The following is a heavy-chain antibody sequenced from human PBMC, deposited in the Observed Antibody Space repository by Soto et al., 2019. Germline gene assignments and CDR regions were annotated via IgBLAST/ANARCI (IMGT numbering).Heavy chain of an antibody. D-gene: IGHD4-17*01. CDR1: GYSFTSYW. CDR2: IYPGDSDT. J-gene: IGHJ4*02. Sequence: PGESLKISCKGSGYSFTSYWIGWVRQMPGKGLEWMGIIYPGDSDTRYSPSFQGQVTISADKSISTAYLQWSSLKASDTAMYYCARLGTLYGDYGPVNYWGQGTLVTVSS. CDR3: ARLGTLYGDYGPVNY. V-gene: IGHV5-51*01.